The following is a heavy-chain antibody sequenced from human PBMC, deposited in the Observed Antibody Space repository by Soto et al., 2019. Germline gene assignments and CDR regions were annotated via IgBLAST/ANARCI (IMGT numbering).Heavy chain of an antibody. Sequence: PGGSLRLSCAASGFTFSNAWMSWVRQAPGKGLEWVGRIKSKTDGGTTDYAAPVKGRFTISRDDSKNTLYLQMNSLKTEDTAVYYCTTDPSIEARPRWNYWGQGTLVTVSS. CDR3: TTDPSIEARPRWNY. D-gene: IGHD6-6*01. V-gene: IGHV3-15*01. CDR1: GFTFSNAW. J-gene: IGHJ4*02. CDR2: IKSKTDGGTT.